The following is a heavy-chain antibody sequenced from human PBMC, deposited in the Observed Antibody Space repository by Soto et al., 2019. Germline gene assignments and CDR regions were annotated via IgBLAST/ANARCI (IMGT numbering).Heavy chain of an antibody. CDR3: TTQRYVWGSYRSNWFDP. V-gene: IGHV3-15*07. CDR2: IKSKTDGGTT. J-gene: IGHJ5*02. D-gene: IGHD3-16*02. CDR1: GFTFSNAW. Sequence: EVQLVESGGGLVKPGGSLRLSCAASGFTFSNAWMNWVRQAPGKGLGWVGRIKSKTDGGTTDYAAPVKGRFTISRDDSKNTLYLQMHSLKTEDTAVYYCTTQRYVWGSYRSNWFDPWGQGTLVTVSS.